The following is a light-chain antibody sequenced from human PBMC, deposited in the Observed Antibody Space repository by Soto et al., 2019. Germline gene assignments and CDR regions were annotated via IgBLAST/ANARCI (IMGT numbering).Light chain of an antibody. CDR1: SSNIGSKT. CDR3: QSYDSSPSGDV. CDR2: SNN. Sequence: QSVLTQPPSASGTPGQRVTISCSGGSSNIGSKTINWYRQFPGTAPKLLIYSNNQRPSGVPDRFSGSKSGSSASLAISGLQSEDEADYYCQSYDSSPSGDVFGTGTKVTVL. J-gene: IGLJ1*01. V-gene: IGLV1-44*01.